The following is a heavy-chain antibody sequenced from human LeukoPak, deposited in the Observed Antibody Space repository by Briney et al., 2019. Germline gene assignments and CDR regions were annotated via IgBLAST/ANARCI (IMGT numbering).Heavy chain of an antibody. J-gene: IGHJ6*03. V-gene: IGHV1-2*02. D-gene: IGHD1-26*01. CDR3: ARSPPRGIVAAPIYYYYYYMDV. CDR1: GYTFTGYY. Sequence: GASVKVSCKASGYTFTGYYMHWVRQAPGQGLEWMGRINPNSGGTNYAQKFQGRVTMTRDTSISTAYMELSRLRSDDTAVYYCARSPPRGIVAAPIYYYYYYMDVWGKGTTVTVSS. CDR2: INPNSGGT.